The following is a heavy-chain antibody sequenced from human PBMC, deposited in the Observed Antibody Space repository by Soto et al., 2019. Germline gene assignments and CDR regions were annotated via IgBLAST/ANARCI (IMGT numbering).Heavy chain of an antibody. J-gene: IGHJ6*03. CDR1: GYTFTSYD. Sequence: ASVKVSCKASGYTFTSYDINWVRQATGQGLEWMGWMNPNSGNTGYAQKFQGRVTMTRNTSISTAYMELSSLRSEDTAVYYCARITAYPDWSGYYSGYYYYMDVWGKGTTVTVSS. V-gene: IGHV1-8*01. CDR3: ARITAYPDWSGYYSGYYYYMDV. CDR2: MNPNSGNT. D-gene: IGHD3-3*01.